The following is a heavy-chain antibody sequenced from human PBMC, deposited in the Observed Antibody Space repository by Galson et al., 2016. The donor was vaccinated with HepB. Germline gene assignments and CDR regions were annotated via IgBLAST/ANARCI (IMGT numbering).Heavy chain of an antibody. Sequence: QSGAEVKKPGASVKVSCKASGYTFTTYGIGWVRQAPGQGLEWMGWISGYNGNTHYAQKFQDRVTLTRDTSTGTAYMDLWSLTSDDTAVYYCAREDWNPRYYFNGMDVWGQGTTVTVSS. V-gene: IGHV1-18*01. D-gene: IGHD1-1*01. CDR1: GYTFTTYG. J-gene: IGHJ6*02. CDR3: AREDWNPRYYFNGMDV. CDR2: ISGYNGNT.